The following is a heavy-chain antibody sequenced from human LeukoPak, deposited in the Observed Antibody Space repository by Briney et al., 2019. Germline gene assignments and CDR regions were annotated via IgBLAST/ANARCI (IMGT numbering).Heavy chain of an antibody. CDR1: GFTFSSYA. D-gene: IGHD2-2*02. J-gene: IGHJ4*02. CDR2: ISYDGSNK. CDR3: ARDPRYCSSTSCYTHFDY. V-gene: IGHV3-30-3*01. Sequence: GGSLRLSCAASGFTFSSYAMHWVRQAPGKGLEWVAVISYDGSNKYYADSVKGRFTISRDNAKNSLYLQMNSLRAEDTAVYYCARDPRYCSSTSCYTHFDYWGQGTLVTVSS.